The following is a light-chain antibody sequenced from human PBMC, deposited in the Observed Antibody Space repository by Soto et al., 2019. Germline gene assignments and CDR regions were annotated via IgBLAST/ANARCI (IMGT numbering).Light chain of an antibody. Sequence: DIQMTQSPSSLSASVGDRVAIXCRASQSIVTYLNWYLQKPGKAPKLLIYAASNLQSGVPSRFSGSGSGTDFTLTISSLQPEDFATYFCQQSYSTPPWTFGQGTKVDIK. CDR3: QQSYSTPPWT. V-gene: IGKV1-39*01. J-gene: IGKJ1*01. CDR1: QSIVTY. CDR2: AAS.